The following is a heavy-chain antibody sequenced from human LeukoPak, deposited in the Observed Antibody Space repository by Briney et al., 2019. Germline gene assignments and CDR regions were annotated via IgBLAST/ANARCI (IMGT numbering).Heavy chain of an antibody. CDR1: GFTFSNYN. CDR2: ISADAVDT. V-gene: IGHV3-23*01. Sequence: GGSLRLSCVASGFTFSNYNINWVRQAPGKGLEWVSAISADAVDTFYAPSVKGRFTISRDNSKNTMYLQINSLRAEDTAIYYCAKDVWWSVSWGQGTLVTVSS. J-gene: IGHJ5*02. CDR3: AKDVWWSVS. D-gene: IGHD2-8*02.